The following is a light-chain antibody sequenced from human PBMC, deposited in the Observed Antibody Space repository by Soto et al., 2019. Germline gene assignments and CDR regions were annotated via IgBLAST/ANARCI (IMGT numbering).Light chain of an antibody. Sequence: DIVMTQSPLSLPVTPGEPASISCRSSQSLLHSNIYNFLHWYLQKPGQSPQLLIYLGSNRASGVPDRFSGSGSGTDFTLKISRVEAEDVGVYYCMQALQTPITFDQGTRLEIK. V-gene: IGKV2-28*01. J-gene: IGKJ5*01. CDR3: MQALQTPIT. CDR1: QSLLHSNIYNF. CDR2: LGS.